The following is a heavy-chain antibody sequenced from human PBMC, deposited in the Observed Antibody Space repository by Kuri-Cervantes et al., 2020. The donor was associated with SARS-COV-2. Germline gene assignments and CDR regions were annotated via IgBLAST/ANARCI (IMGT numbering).Heavy chain of an antibody. CDR1: GYTFASYD. CDR3: ARGLLGPDYDFWSGYRNNWFDP. CDR2: MNPNSGNT. Sequence: ASVKVSCKASGYTFASYDINWVRQATGQGLEWMGWMNPNSGNTGYAQKFQGRVTMTRNTSTSTAYMELSSLRSEDTAVYYCARGLLGPDYDFWSGYRNNWFDPWGQGTLVTVSS. D-gene: IGHD3-3*01. J-gene: IGHJ5*02. V-gene: IGHV1-8*01.